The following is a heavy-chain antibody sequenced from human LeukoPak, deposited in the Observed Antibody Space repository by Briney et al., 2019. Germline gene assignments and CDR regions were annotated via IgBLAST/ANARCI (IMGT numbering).Heavy chain of an antibody. CDR2: ISAYNGNT. V-gene: IGHV1-18*01. J-gene: IGHJ5*02. CDR1: GYTFTNYG. D-gene: IGHD6-19*01. CDR3: ARGGGLVPGTWFDP. Sequence: ASVKVSCKASGYTFTNYGISWVRQAPGQGLEWMGWISAYNGNTNYAQELQGRVTMTTDTSTSTAYLELRSLRSDDTAVHYCARGGGLVPGTWFDPWGQGTLVTVSS.